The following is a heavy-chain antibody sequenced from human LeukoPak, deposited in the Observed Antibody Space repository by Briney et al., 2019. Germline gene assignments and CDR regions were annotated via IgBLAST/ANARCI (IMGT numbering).Heavy chain of an antibody. CDR2: IYYSGST. D-gene: IGHD1-26*01. CDR3: ARDLGSGSYFHFDY. Sequence: WVRQAPGKGLEWIGYIYYSGSTYYNPSLKSRVTISVDTSKNQFSLKLSSVTAADTAVYYCARDLGSGSYFHFDYWGQGTLVTVSS. V-gene: IGHV4-30-4*01. J-gene: IGHJ4*02.